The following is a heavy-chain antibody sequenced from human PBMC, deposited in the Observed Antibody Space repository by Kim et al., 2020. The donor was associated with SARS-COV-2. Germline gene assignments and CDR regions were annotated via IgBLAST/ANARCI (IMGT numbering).Heavy chain of an antibody. CDR2: FDPEDGET. CDR3: ATDQRKWEPLGKAYTYYYYYGMDV. D-gene: IGHD1-26*01. V-gene: IGHV1-24*01. CDR1: GYTLTELS. J-gene: IGHJ6*02. Sequence: ASVKVSCKVSGYTLTELSMHWVRQAPGKGLEWMGGFDPEDGETIYAQKFQGRVTMTEDTSTDTAYMELSSLRSEDTAVYYCATDQRKWEPLGKAYTYYYYYGMDVWGQGTTVTVSS.